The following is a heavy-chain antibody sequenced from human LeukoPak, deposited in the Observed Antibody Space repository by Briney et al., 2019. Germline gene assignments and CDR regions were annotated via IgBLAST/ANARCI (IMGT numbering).Heavy chain of an antibody. V-gene: IGHV3-73*01. CDR3: TRHSDRYCSGAGCYVYYYYGMDV. CDR1: GFTFSSYW. J-gene: IGHJ6*02. CDR2: IRSKANSYVT. Sequence: GGSLRLSCAASGFTFSSYWMSWVRQAPGKGLEWVGRIRSKANSYVTAYAASVNGRFTISRDDSQNTAYLQMNSLQTEDTAVYFCTRHSDRYCSGAGCYVYYYYGMDVWGQGTTVTVAS. D-gene: IGHD2-15*01.